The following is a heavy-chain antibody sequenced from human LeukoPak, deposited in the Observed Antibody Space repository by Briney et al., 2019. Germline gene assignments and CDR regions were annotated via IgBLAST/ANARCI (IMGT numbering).Heavy chain of an antibody. J-gene: IGHJ4*02. CDR2: IYSGGST. CDR3: ARDPYYYDSSGYWY. CDR1: GFTVSSNY. D-gene: IGHD3-22*01. Sequence: GGSLRLSCAASGFTVSSNYMSWVRQAPGKGLEWVSVIYSGGSTYYADSVKGRFTISRDNSKNTLYLQMNSLRAEDTAVYYCARDPYYYDSSGYWYWDQGTLVTVSS. V-gene: IGHV3-53*01.